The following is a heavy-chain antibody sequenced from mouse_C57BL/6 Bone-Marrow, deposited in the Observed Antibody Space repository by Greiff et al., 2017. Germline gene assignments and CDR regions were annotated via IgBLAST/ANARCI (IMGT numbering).Heavy chain of an antibody. D-gene: IGHD2-3*01. CDR3: ARDDVSFDY. CDR1: GFTFSSYA. CDR2: ISDGGSYT. J-gene: IGHJ2*01. Sequence: EVQGVESGGGLVKPGGSLKLSCAASGFTFSSYAMSWVRQTPETRLEWVATISDGGSYTYYPDNVKGRFTISRDNAKNNLYLQMSHLKSEDTAMYYCARDDVSFDYWGQGTTLTVSS. V-gene: IGHV5-4*01.